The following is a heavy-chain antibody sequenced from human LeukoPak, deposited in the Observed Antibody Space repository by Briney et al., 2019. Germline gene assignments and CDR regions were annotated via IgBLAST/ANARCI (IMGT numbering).Heavy chain of an antibody. V-gene: IGHV3-30*04. Sequence: GRSLRLSCAASGFTFSSYAMHWVRQAPGKGLGWVAVISYDGSNKYYADSVKGRFTISRDNSKNTLYLQMNSLRAEDTAVYYCARDLDSSGSFDYWGQGTLVTVS. CDR2: ISYDGSNK. J-gene: IGHJ4*02. CDR1: GFTFSSYA. CDR3: ARDLDSSGSFDY. D-gene: IGHD6-19*01.